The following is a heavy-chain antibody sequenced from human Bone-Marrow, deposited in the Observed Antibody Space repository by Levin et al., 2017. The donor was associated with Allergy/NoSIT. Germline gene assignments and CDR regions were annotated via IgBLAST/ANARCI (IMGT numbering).Heavy chain of an antibody. CDR2: ISADGSST. V-gene: IGHV3-74*01. CDR3: AINMATVAN. Sequence: GESLKISCAASGFNFDTYWMHWVRQAPGKGLVWVSRISADGSSTSYADSVKGRFTISRDNAKNTLYLHMNNLSAEDTALYYCAINMATVANWGQGTLLTGSS. J-gene: IGHJ4*02. D-gene: IGHD3-10*01. CDR1: GFNFDTYW.